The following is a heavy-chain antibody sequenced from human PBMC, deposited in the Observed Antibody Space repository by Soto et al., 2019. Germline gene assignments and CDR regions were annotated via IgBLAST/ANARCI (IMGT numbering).Heavy chain of an antibody. V-gene: IGHV4-31*11. CDR3: ARVGGINWFDP. CDR2: IYYSGST. J-gene: IGHJ5*02. Sequence: PSETLSLTCAVSGGSISSSNWWSWIRQHPGKGLGWIGYIYYSGSTYYNPSLKSRVTISLDTSKNQFSLKLSSVTAADTAVYYCARVGGINWFDPWGQGTLVTVSS. CDR1: GGSISSSNW. D-gene: IGHD3-16*01.